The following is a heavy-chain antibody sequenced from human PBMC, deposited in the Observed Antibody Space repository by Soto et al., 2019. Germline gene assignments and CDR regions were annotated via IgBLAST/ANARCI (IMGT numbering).Heavy chain of an antibody. V-gene: IGHV4-39*07. J-gene: IGHJ4*02. CDR3: AREYTYGSSFFDC. CDR1: GGSINSNSYY. D-gene: IGHD2-2*02. Sequence: SETLSLTCTVSGGSINSNSYYWGWIRQPPGKGLEWIGSIYYSGSTYYNPSLKSRVIISVDTSKNQFSLSLTSVTAADTAVYYCAREYTYGSSFFDCWGQGALVTVSS. CDR2: IYYSGST.